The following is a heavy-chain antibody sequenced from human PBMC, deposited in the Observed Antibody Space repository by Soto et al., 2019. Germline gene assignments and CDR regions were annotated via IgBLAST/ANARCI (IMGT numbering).Heavy chain of an antibody. CDR2: ISAYNDNT. Sequence: QVQLVQSGAEVRNPGASVKVSCKASGYTFTSYGLNWVRQAPGQGLEWMGWISAYNDNTYYAQKVQGRVILTIDTSTSTGSMELRSLISDDTAVYYCARGQIQSDFDYWGQGSLVTVSS. CDR3: ARGQIQSDFDY. CDR1: GYTFTSYG. V-gene: IGHV1-18*04. D-gene: IGHD3-3*01. J-gene: IGHJ4*02.